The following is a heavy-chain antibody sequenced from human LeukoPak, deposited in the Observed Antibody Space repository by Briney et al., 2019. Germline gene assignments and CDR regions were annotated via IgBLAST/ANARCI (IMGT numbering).Heavy chain of an antibody. CDR1: GFSLTTNGVG. CDR3: VHSDIMTDTYFQH. CDR2: IYWDKDK. Sequence: SGPTLVKPTQTLTLTCTFAGFSLTTNGVGVGWVRQPPGKALEWLAVIYWDKDKHYSPSLKSRLTITKDISKNQVVLTMTNMEAVDTATYYCVHSDIMTDTYFQHWSQGTLVTVSS. D-gene: IGHD2-21*02. J-gene: IGHJ1*01. V-gene: IGHV2-5*02.